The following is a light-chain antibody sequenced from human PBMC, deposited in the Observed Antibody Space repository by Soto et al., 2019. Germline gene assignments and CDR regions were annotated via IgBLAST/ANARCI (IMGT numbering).Light chain of an antibody. J-gene: IGKJ4*01. CDR1: QSVSSY. CDR3: QQRSNWPRGT. Sequence: EIVLTQSPATLSLSPGERATLSCRASQSVSSYLAWYQQKPGQAPRLLIYDASNRATGIPARFSGSGSGTDFTLTNSSLEPVDFAVYYCQQRSNWPRGTFGGGTKVEIK. CDR2: DAS. V-gene: IGKV3-11*01.